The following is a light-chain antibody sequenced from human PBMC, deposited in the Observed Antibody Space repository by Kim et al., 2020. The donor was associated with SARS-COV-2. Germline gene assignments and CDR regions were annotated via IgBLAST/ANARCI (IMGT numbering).Light chain of an antibody. CDR3: QAWDSSTVV. V-gene: IGLV3-1*01. Sequence: VPPRQTASITCSGDKLGDKYACWYQQKPGQSPVLVIYQDSRRPSGIPERFSGSNSGNTATLTISGTQAMDEADYYCQAWDSSTVVFGGGTQLTVL. CDR2: QDS. CDR1: KLGDKY. J-gene: IGLJ2*01.